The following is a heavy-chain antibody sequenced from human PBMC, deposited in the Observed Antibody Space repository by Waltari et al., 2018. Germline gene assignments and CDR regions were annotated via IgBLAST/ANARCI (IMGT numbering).Heavy chain of an antibody. Sequence: EVQLLESGGGLVQPGGSLRLSCAASGFTFSSYAMSWVRQAPGKGLEWVSAISGSGGSTYDADSVKGRFTISRDNSKNTLYLQMNSLRAEDTAVYYCARLYDFWSGYLDYWGQGTLVTVSS. J-gene: IGHJ4*02. V-gene: IGHV3-23*01. D-gene: IGHD3-3*01. CDR2: ISGSGGST. CDR1: GFTFSSYA. CDR3: ARLYDFWSGYLDY.